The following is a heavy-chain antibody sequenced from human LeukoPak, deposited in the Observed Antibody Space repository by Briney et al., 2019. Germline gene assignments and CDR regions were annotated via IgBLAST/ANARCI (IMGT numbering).Heavy chain of an antibody. CDR3: AKDRGLLSYYFDY. Sequence: PGGSLRLSCAASGFTFSSYGMHWVRQAPGKGLEWVAFIRYDGSNKYYADSVKGRFTISRDNSKNTLYLQMNSLRAEDTALYYCAKDRGLLSYYFDYWGQGTLVTVSS. D-gene: IGHD2-2*01. J-gene: IGHJ4*02. CDR2: IRYDGSNK. CDR1: GFTFSSYG. V-gene: IGHV3-30*02.